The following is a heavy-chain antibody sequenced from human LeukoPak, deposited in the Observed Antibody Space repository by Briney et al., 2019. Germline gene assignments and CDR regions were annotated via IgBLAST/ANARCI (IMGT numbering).Heavy chain of an antibody. CDR2: ISYDGSNK. CDR1: GFTFSSYG. D-gene: IGHD5-18*01. CDR3: GKSGYSYGCDY. Sequence: GGSLRLSCAASGFTFSSYGMHWVRQAPGKGLEWVAVISYDGSNKYYADSVKGRLTISRDNSKNTLYLQMNSLRAEDTAVYYWGKSGYSYGCDYWAQGTLVPVS. J-gene: IGHJ4*02. V-gene: IGHV3-30*18.